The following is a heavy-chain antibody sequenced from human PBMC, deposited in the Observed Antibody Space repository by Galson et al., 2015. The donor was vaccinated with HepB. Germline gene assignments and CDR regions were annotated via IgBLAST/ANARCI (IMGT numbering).Heavy chain of an antibody. CDR1: GDSVSSNSAA. J-gene: IGHJ6*02. V-gene: IGHV6-1*01. CDR2: TYYRSKWYN. D-gene: IGHD6-19*01. CDR3: ARDWSGYSSCWHSCMDV. Sequence: CAISGDSVSSNSAAWNWIRQSPSRGLEWLGRTYYRSKWYNDYAVSVKSRITINPDTSKNQFSLHLNSVTPEDTAVYYCARDWSGYSSCWHSCMDVWGQGTTVTVSS.